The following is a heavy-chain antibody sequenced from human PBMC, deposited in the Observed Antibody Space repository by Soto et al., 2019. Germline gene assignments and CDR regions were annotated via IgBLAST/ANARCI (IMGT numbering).Heavy chain of an antibody. CDR1: GFTFSDYY. CDR3: ARDPKVTMVRGVNNWFDP. V-gene: IGHV3-11*01. J-gene: IGHJ5*02. Sequence: GGSLRLSCAASGFTFSDYYMSWIRQAPGKGLEWVSYISSSGSTIYYADSVKGRFTISRDNAKNSLYLQMNSLRAGDTAVYYCARDPKVTMVRGVNNWFDPWGQGTLVTVSS. D-gene: IGHD3-10*01. CDR2: ISSSGSTI.